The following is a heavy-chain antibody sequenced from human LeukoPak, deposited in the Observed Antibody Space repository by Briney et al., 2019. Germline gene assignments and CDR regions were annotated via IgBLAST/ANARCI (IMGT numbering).Heavy chain of an antibody. Sequence: PSETLSLTCTVSGGSISSSSYYWGWIRQPPGKGLEWIGSIYYSGSTHYNPSLKSRVTISVDTSKNQFSLKLSSVTAADTAVYYCARLGIAAAGAGWFDPWGQGTLVTVSS. CDR3: ARLGIAAAGAGWFDP. CDR1: GGSISSSSYY. CDR2: IYYSGST. J-gene: IGHJ5*02. D-gene: IGHD6-13*01. V-gene: IGHV4-39*01.